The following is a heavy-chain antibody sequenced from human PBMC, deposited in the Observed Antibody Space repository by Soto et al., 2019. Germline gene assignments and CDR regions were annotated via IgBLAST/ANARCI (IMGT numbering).Heavy chain of an antibody. V-gene: IGHV4-34*01. CDR3: ARARIVVVTAARYNWFDP. D-gene: IGHD2-2*01. CDR1: GGSFSGYY. J-gene: IGHJ5*02. Sequence: QVQLQQWGAGLLKPSETLSLTCAVYGGSFSGYYWSWIRQPPGKGLEWIGEINHSGSTNYNPSLKGRVTISVDTSKNQCSLKLSAVTAADTAVYYCARARIVVVTAARYNWFDPWGQGTLVTVSS. CDR2: INHSGST.